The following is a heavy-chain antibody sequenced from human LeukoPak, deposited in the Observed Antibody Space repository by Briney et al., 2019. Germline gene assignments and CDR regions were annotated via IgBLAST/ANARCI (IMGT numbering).Heavy chain of an antibody. J-gene: IGHJ4*02. Sequence: PGGSLRLSCAASGFTFSSYAMSWVRQAPGKGLEWVAYISGGGIGTYYADSVKGRFTISRDNAKNSLYLQMNSLRDEDTAVYYCARDGRDGYKPFDYWGQGTLVTVSS. V-gene: IGHV3-48*02. CDR1: GFTFSSYA. D-gene: IGHD5-24*01. CDR2: ISGGGIGT. CDR3: ARDGRDGYKPFDY.